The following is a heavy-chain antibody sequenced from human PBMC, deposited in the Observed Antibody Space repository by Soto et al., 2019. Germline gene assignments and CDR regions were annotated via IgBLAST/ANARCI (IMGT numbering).Heavy chain of an antibody. J-gene: IGHJ4*02. CDR1: EFTFSSYA. V-gene: IGHV3-23*01. CDR3: AKASETWTSGAADS. D-gene: IGHD1-26*01. Sequence: GGSLRLSCAASEFTFSSYAMSWVRQAPGKGLEWVSTIIGSDDSTYYADSVKGRFTISRDNSKNTLYLQMNSLRAEDTGVYYCAKASETWTSGAADSWGKGTLVTAS. CDR2: IIGSDDST.